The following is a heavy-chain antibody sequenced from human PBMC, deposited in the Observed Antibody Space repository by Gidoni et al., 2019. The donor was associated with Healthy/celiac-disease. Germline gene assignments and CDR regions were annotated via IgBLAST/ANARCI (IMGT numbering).Heavy chain of an antibody. Sequence: EVQLVESGGGLVQPGGSLSLSCAASGFTFSSYSMNWVRQAPGKGLEWVSYISSSSSTIYYADSVKGRFTISRDNAKNSLYLQMNSLRDEDTAVYYCARDNGDYAFYYYYYMDVWGKGTTVTVSS. CDR1: GFTFSSYS. J-gene: IGHJ6*03. CDR3: ARDNGDYAFYYYYYMDV. V-gene: IGHV3-48*02. D-gene: IGHD4-17*01. CDR2: ISSSSSTI.